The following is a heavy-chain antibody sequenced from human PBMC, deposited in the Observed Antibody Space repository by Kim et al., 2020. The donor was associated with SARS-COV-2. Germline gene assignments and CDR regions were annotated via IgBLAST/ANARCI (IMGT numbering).Heavy chain of an antibody. V-gene: IGHV3-48*03. CDR2: ISANGRGT. CDR3: AREIQITPEAFDI. J-gene: IGHJ3*02. Sequence: GGSLRLSCEASGFSFNSYEMSWVRQAPGKGLEWLSYISANGRGTHYADSVKGRFTISRDNTKNSLYLQMNSLRVEDTAIYYCAREIQITPEAFDIWGQGTMVTVSP. CDR1: GFSFNSYE.